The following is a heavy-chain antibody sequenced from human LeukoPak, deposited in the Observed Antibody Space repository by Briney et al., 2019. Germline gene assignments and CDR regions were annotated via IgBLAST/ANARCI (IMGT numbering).Heavy chain of an antibody. CDR2: ISYDGSNK. D-gene: IGHD6-19*01. CDR3: AKESSGWFDY. V-gene: IGHV3-30*04. Sequence: GGSLRLSCAASGFTFSSYAMHWVRQAPGKGLEWVAVISYDGSNKYYADSVKGRFTISRDNSKNTLYLQMNSLRAEDTAVYYCAKESSGWFDYRGQGTLVTVSS. CDR1: GFTFSSYA. J-gene: IGHJ4*02.